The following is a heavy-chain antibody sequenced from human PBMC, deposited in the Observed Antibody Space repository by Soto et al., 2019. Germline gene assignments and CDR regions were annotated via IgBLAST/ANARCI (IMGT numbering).Heavy chain of an antibody. D-gene: IGHD5-18*01. J-gene: IGHJ4*02. CDR2: IYYSGST. Sequence: PSETLSPTCTVSGGSISSGGYYWIWIRPHPGKGLEWIGYIYYSGSTYYNPSLKSRVTISVDTSKNQFSLKLSSVTAADTAVYYCARSGYSYGPNPLLYWGQGTLVTVST. CDR3: ARSGYSYGPNPLLY. V-gene: IGHV4-31*03. CDR1: GGSISSGGYY.